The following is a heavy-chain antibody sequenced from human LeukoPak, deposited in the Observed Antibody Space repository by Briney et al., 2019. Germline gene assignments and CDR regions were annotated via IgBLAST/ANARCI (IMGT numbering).Heavy chain of an antibody. Sequence: ASVKVSCKDSGYTFTSYGISWVRQAPGQGLEWMGWISAYNGNTNYAQKLQGRVTMTTDTSTSTAYMELRRLRSDDTAVYYCARGPPYYYDSSGYHDAFDIWGQGTMVTVSS. CDR2: ISAYNGNT. D-gene: IGHD3-22*01. V-gene: IGHV1-18*01. CDR1: GYTFTSYG. J-gene: IGHJ3*02. CDR3: ARGPPYYYDSSGYHDAFDI.